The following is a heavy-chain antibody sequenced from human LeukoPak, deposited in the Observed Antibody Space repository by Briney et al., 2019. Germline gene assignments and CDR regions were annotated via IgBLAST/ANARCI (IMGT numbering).Heavy chain of an antibody. D-gene: IGHD6-13*01. CDR1: GFTFTSFA. J-gene: IGHJ5*02. CDR2: ISGSGGST. V-gene: IGHV3-23*01. Sequence: GGSLRLSCAASGFTFTSFAMSWVRQAPGMGLEWVSAISGSGGSTYYADSVKGRFTISRDNSRNTLYLQMNSLRAEDTAVYYCAKDSRIAAAGTPSDWFDPWGQGTLVTVSS. CDR3: AKDSRIAAAGTPSDWFDP.